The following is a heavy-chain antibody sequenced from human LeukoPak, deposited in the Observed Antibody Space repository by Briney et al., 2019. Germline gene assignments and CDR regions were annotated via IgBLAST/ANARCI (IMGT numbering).Heavy chain of an antibody. CDR2: ISGSGNTT. D-gene: IGHD2-15*01. CDR3: AKGPAPYCRGGSCYSPHWYFDL. Sequence: TGGSLRLSCAASQFTFSNYAMSWVRQAPGKGLEWVSAISGSGNTTYFGDSVTGRFTISRDNPKNTVYLQMNSLSAEDTAVYYCAKGPAPYCRGGSCYSPHWYFDLWGRGTLVTVSS. J-gene: IGHJ2*01. CDR1: QFTFSNYA. V-gene: IGHV3-23*01.